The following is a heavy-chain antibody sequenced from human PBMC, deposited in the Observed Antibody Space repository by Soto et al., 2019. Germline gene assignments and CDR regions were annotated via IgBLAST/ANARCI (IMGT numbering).Heavy chain of an antibody. CDR3: ARGYRLWTRDVLPY. V-gene: IGHV1-46*01. D-gene: IGHD2-21*01. J-gene: IGHJ4*02. Sequence: ASVKVSCKASGYTFTSYYMHWVGQAPGQGLEWMGIINHTGGSTSYAQKFQSRVTMTKDTSTSTVYMELSSLTSEDTAVYDCARGYRLWTRDVLPYWGQGTLVTVSS. CDR1: GYTFTSYY. CDR2: INHTGGST.